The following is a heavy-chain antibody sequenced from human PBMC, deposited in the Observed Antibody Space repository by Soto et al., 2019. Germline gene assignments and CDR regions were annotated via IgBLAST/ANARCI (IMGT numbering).Heavy chain of an antibody. D-gene: IGHD3-3*01. CDR2: ISYSGNT. Sequence: QVQLQESGPGLVKPSQTLSLSCTVSGASIDSGDYYWTWIRQHPGRGLEWIGYISYSGNTYYNPSLKSRLTLSVDTSKNQFSLKLRSVTAADTAVYYCARELRFWPANFDFWGQGTAVTVSS. J-gene: IGHJ4*02. CDR1: GASIDSGDYY. CDR3: ARELRFWPANFDF. V-gene: IGHV4-31*03.